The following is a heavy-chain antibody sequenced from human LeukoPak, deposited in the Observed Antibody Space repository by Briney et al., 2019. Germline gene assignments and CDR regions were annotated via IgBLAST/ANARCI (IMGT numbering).Heavy chain of an antibody. D-gene: IGHD3-22*01. CDR1: GYSFTRYY. CDR3: AKEAVASNFYDSSGLDAFDI. V-gene: IGHV1-2*02. J-gene: IGHJ3*02. CDR2: INPNSGGT. Sequence: ASVKVSFKPSGYSFTRYYIHWVRQAPAQGLEWVGWINPNSGGTNYAHKFHGRVTITSDTSISTAYIQLSRLRSDDTAVYYLAKEAVASNFYDSSGLDAFDIWGQGTMVTVSS.